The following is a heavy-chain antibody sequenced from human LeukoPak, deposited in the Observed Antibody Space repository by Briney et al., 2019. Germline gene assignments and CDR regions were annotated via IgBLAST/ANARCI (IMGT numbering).Heavy chain of an antibody. V-gene: IGHV3-23*01. J-gene: IGHJ4*02. CDR3: AKDQRGPLFDY. Sequence: GGSLRLSCAASGFTISSYAMSWLRQAPGKGLEWVSGISGSGGSTYYADSVEGRFTISRDNSKTTLYLQMNSLRAEDTAVYYCAKDQRGPLFDYWGQGTLVTVSS. CDR2: ISGSGGST. CDR1: GFTISSYA. D-gene: IGHD6-25*01.